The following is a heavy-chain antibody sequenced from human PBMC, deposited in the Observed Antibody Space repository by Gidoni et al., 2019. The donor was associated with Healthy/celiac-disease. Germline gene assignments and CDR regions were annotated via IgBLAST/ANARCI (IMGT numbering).Heavy chain of an antibody. CDR2: IYYSGST. CDR3: ASGPEWELLGRELGYFDL. Sequence: QVQLQESGPGLVTPSQTLSLTCTVSGGSISSGGYYWSWIRQHPGKGLEWIGYIYYSGSTYYNPSLKSRVTISVDTSKNQFARKRSSVTAADTAVYYCASGPEWELLGRELGYFDLWGRGTLVTVSS. J-gene: IGHJ2*01. D-gene: IGHD1-26*01. CDR1: GGSISSGGYY. V-gene: IGHV4-31*03.